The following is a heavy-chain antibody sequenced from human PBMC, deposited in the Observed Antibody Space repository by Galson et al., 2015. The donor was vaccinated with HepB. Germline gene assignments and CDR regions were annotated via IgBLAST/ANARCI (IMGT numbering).Heavy chain of an antibody. D-gene: IGHD6-19*01. J-gene: IGHJ4*02. CDR2: INHSGST. V-gene: IGHV4-34*01. CDR1: GGSFNGYY. CDR3: ARGGRGWVIDY. Sequence: LSLTFAVSGGSFNGYYWSWIRQPPGKGLEWIGEINHSGSTNYNPSLECRVTIPLHTSKTQFSLKLRSVTAADTAVYYCARGGRGWVIDYWGQGTLVIVSS.